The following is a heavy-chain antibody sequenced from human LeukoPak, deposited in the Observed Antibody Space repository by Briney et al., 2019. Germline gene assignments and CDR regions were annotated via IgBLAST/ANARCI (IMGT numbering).Heavy chain of an antibody. CDR2: TSYDGSNE. D-gene: IGHD4-23*01. V-gene: IGHV3-30*03. J-gene: IGHJ4*02. CDR1: GFTFSHYG. CDR3: ARDRGGNEFDY. Sequence: GRSLRLSCAASGFTFSHYGMHWVRQAPGKGLEWVAVTSYDGSNEYYADSVKGRFTISRDNSKKTLYLQMNSLRGEDTGVYYCARDRGGNEFDYWGQGTLVTVSS.